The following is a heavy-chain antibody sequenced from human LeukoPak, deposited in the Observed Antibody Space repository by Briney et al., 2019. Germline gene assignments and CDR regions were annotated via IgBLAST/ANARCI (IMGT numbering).Heavy chain of an antibody. V-gene: IGHV3-11*04. Sequence: GGSLRLPCAASGFTFSDYYMSWIRQAPGKGLEWVSYISSSGSTIYYADSVKGRFTISRDNAKNSLYLQMNSLRAEDTAVYYCARSMTTNYMDVWGKGTTVTVSS. CDR1: GFTFSDYY. J-gene: IGHJ6*03. CDR3: ARSMTTNYMDV. CDR2: ISSSGSTI. D-gene: IGHD4-17*01.